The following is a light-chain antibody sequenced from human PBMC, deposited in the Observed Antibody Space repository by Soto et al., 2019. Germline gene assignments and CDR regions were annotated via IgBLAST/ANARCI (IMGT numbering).Light chain of an antibody. Sequence: DIQMTQSPSTLSASVGDRVSITCRAGQSISSWLAWYQQKPGKAPKLLIYAASSLQTGVPSRLSGSGSGTEFTLTISSLQPEDFATYHCQQLTSYPRSTFGQGTRLEIK. CDR3: QQLTSYPRST. CDR1: QSISSW. V-gene: IGKV1-5*01. J-gene: IGKJ5*01. CDR2: AAS.